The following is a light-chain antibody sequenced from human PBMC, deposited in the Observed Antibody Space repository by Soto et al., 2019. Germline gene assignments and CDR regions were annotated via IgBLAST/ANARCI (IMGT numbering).Light chain of an antibody. CDR3: QQYHNWPA. CDR1: QSVFSS. V-gene: IGKV3-15*01. Sequence: EIVMTQSPATLSVSPGERATLSCRASQSVFSSLAWYQQKPGQAPRLLIYGAATRATGIPARFSGSGSGTEFTLTISSQQSEDFAVYYCQQYHNWPAFGQGTKVEIK. CDR2: GAA. J-gene: IGKJ1*01.